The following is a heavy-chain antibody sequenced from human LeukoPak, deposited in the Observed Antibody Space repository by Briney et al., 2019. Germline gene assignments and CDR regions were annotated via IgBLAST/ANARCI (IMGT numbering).Heavy chain of an antibody. D-gene: IGHD3-10*01. CDR3: ARIGPPYYGSGNKAFDY. CDR1: GYTFTSYG. J-gene: IGHJ4*02. Sequence: SVKVSCKASGYTFTSYGISWVRQAPGQGLEWIGWVSAYNGNTNYAQKLQGRVTMTTDTSTSTAYMELRSLRSDDTAVYYCARIGPPYYGSGNKAFDYWGQGTLVTVSS. CDR2: VSAYNGNT. V-gene: IGHV1-18*01.